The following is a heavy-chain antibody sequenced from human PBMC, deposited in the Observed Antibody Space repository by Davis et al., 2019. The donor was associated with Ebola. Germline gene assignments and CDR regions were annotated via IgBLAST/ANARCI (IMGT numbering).Heavy chain of an antibody. D-gene: IGHD6-13*01. V-gene: IGHV4-59*12. CDR1: GGSFSGYY. CDR3: ARDHSSSWPNWFDP. Sequence: MPGGSLRLSCTVYGGSFSGYYWSWIRQPPGKGLEWLGYTYYSRSTNYNPSLKSRVTISVDTSKNQFSLKLSSVTAADTAVYYCARDHSSSWPNWFDPWGQGTLVTVSS. J-gene: IGHJ5*02. CDR2: TYYSRST.